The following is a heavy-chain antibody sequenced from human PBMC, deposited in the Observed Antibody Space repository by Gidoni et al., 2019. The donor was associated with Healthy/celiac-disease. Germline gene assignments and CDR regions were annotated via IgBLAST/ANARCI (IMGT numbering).Heavy chain of an antibody. CDR2: ISYDGSNK. D-gene: IGHD2-15*01. Sequence: GFTFSSYAMHWVRQAPGKGLEWVAVISYDGSNKYYADSVKGRFTISRDNSKNTLYLQMNSLRAEDTAVYYCARERGPGGYCSGGSCSAKWGYYGMDVWGQGTTVTVSS. CDR3: ARERGPGGYCSGGSCSAKWGYYGMDV. V-gene: IGHV3-30*01. CDR1: GFTFSSYA. J-gene: IGHJ6*02.